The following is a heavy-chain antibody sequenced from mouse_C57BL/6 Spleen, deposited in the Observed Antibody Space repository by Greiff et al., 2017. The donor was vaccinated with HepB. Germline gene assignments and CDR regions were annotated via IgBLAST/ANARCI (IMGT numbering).Heavy chain of an antibody. J-gene: IGHJ3*01. V-gene: IGHV1-55*01. CDR2: IYPGSGST. Sequence: QVQLQQPGAELVKPGASVKMSCKASGYTFTSYWITWVKQRPGQGLEWIGDIYPGSGSTNYTEKFKSKATLTVATSSSTAYMQLSSLTSEDAAVYYCARSESNYVFAYWGQGTLVTVSA. CDR3: ARSESNYVFAY. D-gene: IGHD2-5*01. CDR1: GYTFTSYW.